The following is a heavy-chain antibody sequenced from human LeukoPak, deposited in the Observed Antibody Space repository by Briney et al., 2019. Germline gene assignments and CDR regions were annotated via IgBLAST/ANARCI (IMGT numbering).Heavy chain of an antibody. D-gene: IGHD1-26*01. CDR2: IIPIFGTA. Sequence: ASVKVSCKASGGTFISYAISWVRQAPGQGLEWMGGIIPIFGTANYAQKFQGRVTITADESTSTAYMDLSSLRSEDTAVYYCARDGGYSGSSYFDYWGQGTLVTVSS. CDR1: GGTFISYA. J-gene: IGHJ4*02. V-gene: IGHV1-69*13. CDR3: ARDGGYSGSSYFDY.